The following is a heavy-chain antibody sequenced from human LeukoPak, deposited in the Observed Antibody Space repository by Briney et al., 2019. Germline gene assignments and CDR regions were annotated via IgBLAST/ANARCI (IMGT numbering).Heavy chain of an antibody. CDR2: VYYSGTT. D-gene: IGHD5-12*01. Sequence: SETLSLTCNVSGGSISSGAYYWSWIRQHPGKGLEWIGSVYYSGTTYYNPSLESRVTISVDTSKNQFSLNLSSVTAADTAVYYCARGVDRSKVRDWGQGTLVTVSS. CDR3: ARGVDRSKVRD. CDR1: GGSISSGAYY. V-gene: IGHV4-31*03. J-gene: IGHJ4*02.